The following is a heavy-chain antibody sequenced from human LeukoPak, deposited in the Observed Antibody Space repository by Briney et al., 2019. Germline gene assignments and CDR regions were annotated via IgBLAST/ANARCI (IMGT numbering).Heavy chain of an antibody. J-gene: IGHJ3*02. D-gene: IGHD2-15*01. CDR3: AREYYSRGSCYSSPLPFAFYI. CDR2: IIPIFGTA. CDR1: GGTFSSYA. Sequence: RASVTVSYKCSGGTFSSYAISWVRQAPGHGIEWMGGIIPIFGTANYAQKLQGRVTITADESTSTAYMEMSSLRSAHTVVYYCAREYYSRGSCYSSPLPFAFYIWGQGTMVTVSS. V-gene: IGHV1-69*01.